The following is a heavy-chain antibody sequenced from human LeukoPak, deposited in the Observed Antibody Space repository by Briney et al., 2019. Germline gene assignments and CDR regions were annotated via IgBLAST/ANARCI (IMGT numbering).Heavy chain of an antibody. CDR2: IYYSGST. V-gene: IGHV4-39*07. CDR3: ARLPYCSGGSCYTMGADY. CDR1: GGSISSSSYY. J-gene: IGHJ4*02. Sequence: SETLSLTCTVSGGSISSSSYYWGWIRQPPGKGLEWIGSIYYSGSTYYNPSLKSRVTISVDTSKNQFSLKLSSVTAADTAVYYCARLPYCSGGSCYTMGADYWGQGTLVTVSS. D-gene: IGHD2-15*01.